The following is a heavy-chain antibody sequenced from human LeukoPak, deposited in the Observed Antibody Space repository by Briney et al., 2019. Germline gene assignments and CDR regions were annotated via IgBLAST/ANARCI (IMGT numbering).Heavy chain of an antibody. D-gene: IGHD2-15*01. V-gene: IGHV1-2*02. CDR3: ARERTLTSCYDY. CDR1: GYTFTGYY. J-gene: IGHJ4*02. Sequence: ASVKVSCKASGYTFTGYYMHWVRQAPGQGLEWMGWISPNSGGTNYAQKFQGRVTMTRDTSISTAYMELSRLRSDDTAVYYCARERTLTSCYDYWGQGTLVTVSS. CDR2: ISPNSGGT.